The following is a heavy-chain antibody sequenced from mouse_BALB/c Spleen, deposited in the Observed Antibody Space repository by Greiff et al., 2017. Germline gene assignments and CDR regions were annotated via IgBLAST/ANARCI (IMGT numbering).Heavy chain of an antibody. Sequence: EVQVVESGAELVKPGASVKLSCTASGFNIKDTYMHWVKQRPEQGLEWIGRIDPANGNTKYDPKFQGKATITADTSSNTAYLQLSSLTSEDTAVYYCASPYGNNAMDYWGQGTSVTVSS. D-gene: IGHD2-1*01. CDR2: IDPANGNT. CDR3: ASPYGNNAMDY. V-gene: IGHV14-3*02. J-gene: IGHJ4*01. CDR1: GFNIKDTY.